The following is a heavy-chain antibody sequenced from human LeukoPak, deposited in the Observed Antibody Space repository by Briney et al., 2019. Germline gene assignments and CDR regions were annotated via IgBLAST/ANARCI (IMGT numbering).Heavy chain of an antibody. CDR1: GSTFTGYY. V-gene: IGHV1-2*02. D-gene: IGHD6-6*01. CDR3: ARGADIAASSFDY. J-gene: IGHJ4*02. Sequence: ASVKVSCKASGSTFTGYYMHWVRQAPGQGLEWMGWINPNSGGTNYAQKFQGRVTMTRDTSISTAYMELSRLRSDDTAVYYCARGADIAASSFDYWGQGTLVTVSS. CDR2: INPNSGGT.